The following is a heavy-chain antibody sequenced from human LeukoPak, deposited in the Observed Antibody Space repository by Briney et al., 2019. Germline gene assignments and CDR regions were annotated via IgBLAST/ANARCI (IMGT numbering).Heavy chain of an antibody. Sequence: SETLSLTCTVSGGSVSSYYWSWIRLPAGRGLEWSGYLPHSGSSDSNPSLKSRVTILVDTSKNQFSLKLTSVTAADTAVYYCARARYANAWYAFDIWGQGTMVTVSS. CDR2: LPHSGSS. CDR3: ARARYANAWYAFDI. J-gene: IGHJ3*02. V-gene: IGHV4-59*02. CDR1: GGSVSSYY. D-gene: IGHD2-2*01.